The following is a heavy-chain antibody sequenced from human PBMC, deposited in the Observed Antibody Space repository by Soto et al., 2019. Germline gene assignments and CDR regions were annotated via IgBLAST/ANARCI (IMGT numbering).Heavy chain of an antibody. V-gene: IGHV3-21*01. CDR1: GFTFSNYA. CDR3: ARDSSSGGMDV. J-gene: IGHJ6*04. D-gene: IGHD6-19*01. CDR2: ISSSSSNT. Sequence: PGGSLRLSCAASGFTFSNYAMTWVRQAPGKGLEWVSGISSSSSNTYYAGFVKGRFPISRDNAKNTLYLQMNSLRAEDTAVYYCARDSSSGGMDVWGKGTTVTVSS.